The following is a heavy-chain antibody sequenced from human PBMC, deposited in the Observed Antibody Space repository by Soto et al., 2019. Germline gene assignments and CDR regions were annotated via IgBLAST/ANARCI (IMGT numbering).Heavy chain of an antibody. CDR2: IYYTGST. V-gene: IGHV4-30-4*01. Sequence: SQTLSLTCTLSVGSMSSGDYYGIWVRHPPGKDLEYIGYIYYTGSTYYNPSLNSRVTISVDTSKNQFSLKLSSVTAADTAVYYCVRRLAVKPRYYFDYWGQGTLGTFAS. CDR1: VGSMSSGDYY. D-gene: IGHD6-19*01. J-gene: IGHJ4*02. CDR3: VRRLAVKPRYYFDY.